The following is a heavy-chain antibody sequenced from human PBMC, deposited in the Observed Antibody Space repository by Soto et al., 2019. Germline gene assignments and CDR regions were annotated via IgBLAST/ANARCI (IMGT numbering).Heavy chain of an antibody. CDR3: ARAVTSRPLAYFDY. CDR2: INPSGGST. V-gene: IGHV1-46*03. D-gene: IGHD2-21*02. Sequence: ASVKVSCKASGYTFTDYYIHWVRQAPGQGLEWMGIINPSGGSTTYAQRFRDRVTVTGDTSTGTIYMDLYSLRSGDTAVYYCARAVTSRPLAYFDYWGQGTLVTVSS. J-gene: IGHJ4*02. CDR1: GYTFTDYY.